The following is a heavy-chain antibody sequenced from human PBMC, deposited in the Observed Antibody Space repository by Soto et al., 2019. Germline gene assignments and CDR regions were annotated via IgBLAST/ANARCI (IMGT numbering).Heavy chain of an antibody. CDR3: ARDRANFWSDYYAGFDY. Sequence: LRLSCAVSGFTFRSYSMNWVRQAPGKGLEWVSYISGSSSTMYYAASVKGRLTISRDNDKNSLYLQMKRLRDDDKAVYYCARDRANFWSDYYAGFDYRGRGARATVSS. CDR1: GFTFRSYS. J-gene: IGHJ4*02. V-gene: IGHV3-48*02. D-gene: IGHD3-3*01. CDR2: ISGSSSTM.